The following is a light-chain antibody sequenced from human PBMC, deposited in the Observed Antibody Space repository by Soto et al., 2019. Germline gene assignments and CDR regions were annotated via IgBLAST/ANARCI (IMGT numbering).Light chain of an antibody. CDR2: LAS. CDR3: QQYYTTPTWT. V-gene: IGKV4-1*01. J-gene: IGKJ1*01. Sequence: DIVLTQSPDSLAVSLGERATINCKSSQSVFYSSNNRNYLGWYQQKPGLPPKLLIYLASTRESGVPDRFSGRGSGTDFTLTISSLQAEDVAVYYCQQYYTTPTWTFGQGTKVEIK. CDR1: QSVFYSSNNRNY.